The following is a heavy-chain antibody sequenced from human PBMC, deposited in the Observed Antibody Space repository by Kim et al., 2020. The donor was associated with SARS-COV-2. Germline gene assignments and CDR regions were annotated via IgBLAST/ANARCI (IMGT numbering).Heavy chain of an antibody. Sequence: GGSLRLSCAASGFTFSSYGMHWVRQAPGKGLEWVAVIWYDGSNKYYADSVKGRFTISRDNSKNTLYLQMNSLRAEDTAVYYCARDHDLDDYGDYGSSRPYGMDVWGQGTTVTVSS. J-gene: IGHJ6*02. D-gene: IGHD4-17*01. CDR1: GFTFSSYG. CDR3: ARDHDLDDYGDYGSSRPYGMDV. CDR2: IWYDGSNK. V-gene: IGHV3-33*01.